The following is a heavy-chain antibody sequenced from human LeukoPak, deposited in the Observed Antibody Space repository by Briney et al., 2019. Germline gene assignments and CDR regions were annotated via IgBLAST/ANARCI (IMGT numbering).Heavy chain of an antibody. CDR2: IIPIFGTA. CDR1: GGTFSSYA. Sequence: SVKVSCKASGGTFSSYAISWVRQAPGQGLEWMGGIIPIFGTANYAQKFQGRVTITADESTSTAYMELSSLRSEDTAVYYCARVGRYCSSTSCYGPDYYYYYGMDVWGQGTTVTVSS. V-gene: IGHV1-69*13. D-gene: IGHD2-2*01. J-gene: IGHJ6*02. CDR3: ARVGRYCSSTSCYGPDYYYYYGMDV.